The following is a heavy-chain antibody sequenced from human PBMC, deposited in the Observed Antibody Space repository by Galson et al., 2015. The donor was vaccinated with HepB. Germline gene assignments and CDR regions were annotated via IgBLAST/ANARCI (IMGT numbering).Heavy chain of an antibody. D-gene: IGHD5-18*01. V-gene: IGHV3-23*01. Sequence: SLRLSCAASGFAFDSHAMSWVRKAPGRGLDWISGTTGKGDSKFYADSVKGRFPVSKDNSNNMLYLQMNSLRAEDAGRYCCAKGYGLFDSWGQGILVTVSS. CDR1: GFAFDSHA. CDR3: AKGYGLFDS. J-gene: IGHJ5*01. CDR2: TTGKGDSK.